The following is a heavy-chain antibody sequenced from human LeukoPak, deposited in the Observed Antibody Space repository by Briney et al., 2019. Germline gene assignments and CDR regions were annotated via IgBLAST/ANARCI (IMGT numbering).Heavy chain of an antibody. CDR1: GFTFSSYA. V-gene: IGHV3-23*01. D-gene: IGHD1-26*01. J-gene: IGHJ4*02. CDR3: AKALVGITTFDY. CDR2: ISGGGGSA. Sequence: GGSLRLSCVASGFTFSSYAMSWVRQAPGKGLEWVSAISGGGGSAYYADSVKGRFTISRDNSKNTLYLQMNSLRAEDTAVYHCAKALVGITTFDYWGQGTLVTVSS.